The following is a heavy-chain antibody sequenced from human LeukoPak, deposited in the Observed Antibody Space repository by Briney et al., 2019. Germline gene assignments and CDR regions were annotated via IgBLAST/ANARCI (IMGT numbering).Heavy chain of an antibody. CDR3: ARGVGGYSGYDLGPHFDY. V-gene: IGHV1-24*01. Sequence: GASVKVSCKVSGYTLTELSMHWVRQAPGKGLEWMGGFDPEDGETIYAQKFQGRVTMTEDTSTSTAYMELRSLRSDDTAVYYCARGVGGYSGYDLGPHFDYWGQGTLVTVSS. J-gene: IGHJ4*02. CDR2: FDPEDGET. D-gene: IGHD5-12*01. CDR1: GYTLTELS.